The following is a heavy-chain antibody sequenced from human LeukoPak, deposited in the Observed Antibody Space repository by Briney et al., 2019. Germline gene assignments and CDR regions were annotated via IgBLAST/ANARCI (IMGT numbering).Heavy chain of an antibody. CDR3: AKGWSGSDAFDI. CDR1: GFTFSSYA. J-gene: IGHJ3*02. Sequence: GGSLRLSCAASGFTFSSYAMSWVRQAPGKGLEWVSAISGSGGSTYYADSVKGRFTISGDNSKNTLYLQMNSLRAEDTAVYYCAKGWSGSDAFDIWGQGTMVTVSS. CDR2: ISGSGGST. D-gene: IGHD3-3*01. V-gene: IGHV3-23*01.